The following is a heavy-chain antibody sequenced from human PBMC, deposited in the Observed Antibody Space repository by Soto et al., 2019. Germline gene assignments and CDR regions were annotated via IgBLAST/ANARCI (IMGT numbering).Heavy chain of an antibody. J-gene: IGHJ5*02. Sequence: QVQVQESGPGLVKPSETLSLTCAVSGVSVTSGSHHFLWIRQPPGKGLEWIGQTGSTNYNPSLKSRISISLDTSKNQFSLKLSSVTSADTAVYYCGVYKAGSGGNGACGQGTLVTISS. V-gene: IGHV4-61*01. CDR2: QTGST. D-gene: IGHD6-19*01. CDR3: GVYKAGSGGNGA. CDR1: GVSVTSGSHH.